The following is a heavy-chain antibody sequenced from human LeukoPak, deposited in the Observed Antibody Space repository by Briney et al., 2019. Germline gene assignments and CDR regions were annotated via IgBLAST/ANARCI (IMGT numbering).Heavy chain of an antibody. CDR1: GFTFGNYW. V-gene: IGHV3-74*01. CDR2: INTDGSST. D-gene: IGHD2-15*01. CDR3: ARAGYCSGGSCYFDY. Sequence: PGGSLRLSCAASGFTFGNYWMHWVRQAPGKGLVWVSRINTDGSSTSDADSVRGRVTIYRDNGKNTLYLQMNSLSAEDTAVYFCARAGYCSGGSCYFDYWGQGTQVFVSS. J-gene: IGHJ4*02.